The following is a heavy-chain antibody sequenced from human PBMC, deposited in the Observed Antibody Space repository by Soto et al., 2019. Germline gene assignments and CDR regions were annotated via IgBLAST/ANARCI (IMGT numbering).Heavy chain of an antibody. D-gene: IGHD2-15*01. CDR1: GGSISSYD. CDR3: ASSPLFCNSGSCYSSDY. CDR2: IYYSGST. Sequence: SETLSLTCTVSGGSISSYDWSWIRQPPGKGLEWIGYIYYSGSTFYIPSLKSRITISIDSSINYFSLRLMSVTAADTAVYFCASSPLFCNSGSCYSSDYWGHGTLVTVSS. J-gene: IGHJ4*01. V-gene: IGHV4-59*01.